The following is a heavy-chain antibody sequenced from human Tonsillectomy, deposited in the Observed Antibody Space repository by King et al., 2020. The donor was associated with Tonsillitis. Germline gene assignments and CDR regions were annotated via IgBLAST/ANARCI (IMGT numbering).Heavy chain of an antibody. CDR3: ANHIVGATKAAFDI. V-gene: IGHV3-23*04. J-gene: IGHJ3*02. CDR1: GFNFSNYA. Sequence: QLVQSGGALVQPGGSLRLSCAASGFNFSNYAMSWVRQAPGKGLEWVSSISSSGVSTYYADSVKGRFTISRDNSKTTVFLQMNSLRDEDTAIYYCANHIVGATKAAFDIWGQGTMVTVSS. CDR2: ISSSGVST. D-gene: IGHD1-26*01.